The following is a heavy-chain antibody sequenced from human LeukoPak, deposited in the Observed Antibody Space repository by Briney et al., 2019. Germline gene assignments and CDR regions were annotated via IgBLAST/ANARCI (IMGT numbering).Heavy chain of an antibody. CDR1: GGSFSGYY. D-gene: IGHD3-10*01. J-gene: IGHJ4*02. CDR2: INHSGST. V-gene: IGHV4-34*01. Sequence: SETLSLTCAVYGGSFSGYYWSWIRQPPGKGLEWIGEINHSGSTNYNPSLKSRVTISVDTSKNQFSLKLSSVTAADTAVYYCVSRPSMVRGEFDYWGQGTLVTVSS. CDR3: VSRPSMVRGEFDY.